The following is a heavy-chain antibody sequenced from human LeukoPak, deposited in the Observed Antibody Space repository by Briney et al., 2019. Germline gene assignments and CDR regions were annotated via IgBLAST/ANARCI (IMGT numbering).Heavy chain of an antibody. Sequence: GGSLRLSCAASGFTFGAYAMTWVRQAPGKGLEWVSSIGSDNKPHYSESVKGLFAISRNNSKSMLFLQLNSRRAEDMVLYYCARDLHYYVARDVWGQGTTVTVSS. J-gene: IGHJ6*02. CDR2: IGSDNKP. D-gene: IGHD3-10*02. CDR3: ARDLHYYVARDV. CDR1: GFTFGAYA. V-gene: IGHV3-23*01.